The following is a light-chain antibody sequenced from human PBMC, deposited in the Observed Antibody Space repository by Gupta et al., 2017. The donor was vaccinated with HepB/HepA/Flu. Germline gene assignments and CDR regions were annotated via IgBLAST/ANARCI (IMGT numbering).Light chain of an antibody. CDR2: GAS. CDR3: QQYNNWPYT. J-gene: IGKJ2*01. Sequence: EIVMTHSPATLSVSPGERATLSCRASQSVSSNLAWYQQKPGQAPRLLIYGASTRATGIPARFSGSGSGTEFTLTISSLQSEDFVVYYCQQYNNWPYTFGQGTKLEIK. V-gene: IGKV3-15*01. CDR1: QSVSSN.